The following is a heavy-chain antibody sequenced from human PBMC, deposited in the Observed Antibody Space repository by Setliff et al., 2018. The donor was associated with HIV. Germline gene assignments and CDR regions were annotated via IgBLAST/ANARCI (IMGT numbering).Heavy chain of an antibody. Sequence: RLSCAASGFTFDDYTMHWVRQAPGRRPEWVSLIHWDGGSPYYADSVKGRFTISRDNSKNSLYLQMNSLRPEDTAFYYCVKALMVQGVSLQYFQYWGQGTQVTVSS. CDR3: VKALMVQGVSLQYFQY. CDR2: IHWDGGSP. V-gene: IGHV3-43D*03. CDR1: GFTFDDYT. D-gene: IGHD3-10*01. J-gene: IGHJ1*01.